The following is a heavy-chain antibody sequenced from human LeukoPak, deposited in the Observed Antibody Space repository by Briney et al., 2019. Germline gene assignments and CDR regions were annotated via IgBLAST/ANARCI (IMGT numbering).Heavy chain of an antibody. J-gene: IGHJ4*02. CDR1: GGSISSSSYY. Sequence: SETLSLTCTVSGGSISSSSYYWGWIRQPPGKGLEWIGSIYYSGSTYYNPSLKSRVTISVDTSKNQFSLKLSSVTAADTAVYYCARAYSSSWYGLHKESDQYFDYWGQGTLVTVSS. CDR3: ARAYSSSWYGLHKESDQYFDY. CDR2: IYYSGST. D-gene: IGHD6-13*01. V-gene: IGHV4-39*07.